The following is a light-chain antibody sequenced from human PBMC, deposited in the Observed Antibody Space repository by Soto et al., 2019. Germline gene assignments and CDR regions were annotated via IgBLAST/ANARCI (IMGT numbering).Light chain of an antibody. V-gene: IGKV1-39*01. Sequence: DIQMTQSPSSLSASVGDRVTITCRASQNIDIFLSWYHQKPGRAPNLLIYGASTLQNVVPSRFSGSGSATDFSLTISSLHPEDFGTYYCQQSYSAPPLTFGAGTKVDI. CDR1: QNIDIF. CDR2: GAS. J-gene: IGKJ4*01. CDR3: QQSYSAPPLT.